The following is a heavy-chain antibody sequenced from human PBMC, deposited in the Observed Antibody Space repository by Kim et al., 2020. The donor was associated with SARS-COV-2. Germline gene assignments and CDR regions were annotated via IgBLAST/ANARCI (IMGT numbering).Heavy chain of an antibody. CDR1: GGSISSYY. Sequence: SETLSLTCTVSGGSISSYYWSWIRQPPGKGLEWIGYIYYSGSTNYNPSLKSRVTISVDTSKNQFSLKLSSVTAADTAVYYCARGGVPAAIMGSYNWFDPWGQGTLVTVSS. J-gene: IGHJ5*02. CDR2: IYYSGST. CDR3: ARGGVPAAIMGSYNWFDP. D-gene: IGHD2-2*02. V-gene: IGHV4-59*13.